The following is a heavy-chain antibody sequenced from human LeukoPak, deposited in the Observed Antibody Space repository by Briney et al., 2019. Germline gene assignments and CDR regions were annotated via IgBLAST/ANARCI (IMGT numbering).Heavy chain of an antibody. D-gene: IGHD4-11*01. CDR2: INPSSGST. CDR1: GYTLTSYY. Sequence: GASVKVSCKASGYTLTSYYMHWMRQAAGQGVEWMGIINPSSGSTSYAQKFQGRVTTTKDTSMSTVYMELSSMRSEDTAVYYCARGRYSPSYYFDYWGQGTLVTVSS. CDR3: ARGRYSPSYYFDY. J-gene: IGHJ4*02. V-gene: IGHV1-46*01.